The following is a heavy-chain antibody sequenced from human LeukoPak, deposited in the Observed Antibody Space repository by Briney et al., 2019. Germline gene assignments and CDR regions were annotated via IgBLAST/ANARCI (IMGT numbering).Heavy chain of an antibody. V-gene: IGHV4-38-2*01. J-gene: IGHJ4*02. CDR1: GYSISSGYY. Sequence: SETLSLTCAVSGYSISSGYYCGWIRQPPGKGLEWIGRIYHSGSTYYNPSLKSRVTISVDTSKNQFSLKLSSVTAAGTAAYYCASHGVVNNVIDYWGQGTLVTVSS. CDR3: ASHGVVNNVIDY. D-gene: IGHD3-3*01. CDR2: IYHSGST.